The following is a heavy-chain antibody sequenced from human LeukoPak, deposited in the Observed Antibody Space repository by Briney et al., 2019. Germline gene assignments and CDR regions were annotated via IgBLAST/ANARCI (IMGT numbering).Heavy chain of an antibody. Sequence: GGSLRLSCAASGFTFSSYAMSWVRQAPGEGLEWVSAISGSGGSTYYADSVKGRFTISRDNSRNTLYLQMNSLRAEDTAVYYCARDYSSSWPANWFDPWGQGTLVTVSS. D-gene: IGHD6-13*01. CDR1: GFTFSSYA. V-gene: IGHV3-23*01. CDR2: ISGSGGST. J-gene: IGHJ5*02. CDR3: ARDYSSSWPANWFDP.